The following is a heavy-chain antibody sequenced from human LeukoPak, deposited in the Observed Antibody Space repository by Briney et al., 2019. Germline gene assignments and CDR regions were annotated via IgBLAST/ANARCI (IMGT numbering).Heavy chain of an antibody. D-gene: IGHD3-22*01. CDR1: GFTFSSYW. J-gene: IGHJ4*02. CDR2: IRADGGYT. CDR3: AKDQWSDSSALDY. Sequence: PGGSLRLSCAASGFTFSSYWMHWVRQAPGKGLVWVSRIRADGGYTSYADSVKGRFTISRDNSKNTLFLQMNSLRAEDTAVYYCAKDQWSDSSALDYWGQGTLVTVSS. V-gene: IGHV3-74*01.